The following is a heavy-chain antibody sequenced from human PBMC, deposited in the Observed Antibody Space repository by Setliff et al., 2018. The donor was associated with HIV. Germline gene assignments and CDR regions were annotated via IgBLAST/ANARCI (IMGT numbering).Heavy chain of an antibody. J-gene: IGHJ5*02. D-gene: IGHD2-2*01. Sequence: ASVKVSCKASGYTFTGYYMHWVRQAPGQGLEWMGWINPNSGGTNYAQKFQGRVTMTRDTSISTAYMELSRLRSGDTAVYYCARAASRNAWDIVVVPAARGGYNWFDPWGQGTLVTVSS. CDR2: INPNSGGT. CDR1: GYTFTGYY. CDR3: ARAASRNAWDIVVVPAARGGYNWFDP. V-gene: IGHV1-2*02.